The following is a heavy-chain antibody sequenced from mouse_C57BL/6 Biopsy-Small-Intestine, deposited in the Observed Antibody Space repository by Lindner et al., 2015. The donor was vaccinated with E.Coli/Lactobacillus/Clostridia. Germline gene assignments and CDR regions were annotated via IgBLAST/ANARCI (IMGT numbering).Heavy chain of an antibody. Sequence: VQLQESGVELARPGASVKLSCKTSGYTFTSYGISWVKQRTGQGLEWIGEIYPRSGNTYYNEKFKGKATLTADKSSNTTYMELRSLTSEDSAVYFCAILLLGDCWGQGTSVTVSS. J-gene: IGHJ4*01. V-gene: IGHV1-81*01. D-gene: IGHD1-1*01. CDR3: AILLLGDC. CDR2: IYPRSGNT. CDR1: GYTFTSYG.